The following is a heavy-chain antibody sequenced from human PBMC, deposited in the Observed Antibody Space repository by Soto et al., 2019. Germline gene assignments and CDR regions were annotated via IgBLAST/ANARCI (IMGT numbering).Heavy chain of an antibody. V-gene: IGHV3-23*01. CDR2: IGASGGAT. J-gene: IGHJ4*02. CDR1: GFTFSNYA. Sequence: GGSLRLSCAASGFTFSNYAMMWVRQAPGKGLEWVSTIGASGGATYYADSVKGRFTISRDNSRNTLYLQVKSLRADDTGVYYCAKHSVAGTNCDYRGQGTLVTVSS. CDR3: AKHSVAGTNCDY. D-gene: IGHD6-19*01.